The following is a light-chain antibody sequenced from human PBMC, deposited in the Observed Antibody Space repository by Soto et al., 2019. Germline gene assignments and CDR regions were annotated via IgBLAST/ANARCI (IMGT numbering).Light chain of an antibody. CDR2: GAS. V-gene: IGKV3-20*01. J-gene: IGKJ3*01. CDR3: QQYDGSPPFT. Sequence: EIVLTQSPGTLSLSPGERATLSCRASQSVSRSYLAWYQQKPGQAPRLIIYGASSRATGIPDRFSGSGSGTDFTLTISKLEPEDSAVYYCQQYDGSPPFTFGPGTKVDIK. CDR1: QSVSRSY.